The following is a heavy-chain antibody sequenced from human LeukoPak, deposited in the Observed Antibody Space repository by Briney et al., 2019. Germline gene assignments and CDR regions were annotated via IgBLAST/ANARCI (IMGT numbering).Heavy chain of an antibody. CDR3: ATFKGFYDSSGPGWFDP. V-gene: IGHV4-39*07. J-gene: IGHJ5*02. CDR1: GGSISNNNDY. Sequence: SETLSLTCSVSGGSISNNNDYWAWIRQAPGKGPEWIGSVYYSGTVFYNPPLKSRVTLLVDVPRNQISLQLTSVTAADTAVYYCATFKGFYDSSGPGWFDPWGQGTLVTVSS. D-gene: IGHD3-22*01. CDR2: VYYSGTV.